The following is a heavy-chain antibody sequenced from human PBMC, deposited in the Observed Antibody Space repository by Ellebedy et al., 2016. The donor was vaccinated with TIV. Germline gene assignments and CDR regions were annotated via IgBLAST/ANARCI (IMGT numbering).Heavy chain of an antibody. CDR3: ARTLLYCGGDCSFYFDH. V-gene: IGHV2-26*01. CDR2: SSSTDKK. D-gene: IGHD2-21*02. CDR1: GFSLDNIIMG. Sequence: SGPTLVKPKETLTLTCTVSGFSLDNIIMGVSWIRQRPGKALEWLAHSSSTDKKFYSTSLKSRLSISKDASKGQVVLTMTNVAPVDTATYYCARTLLYCGGDCSFYFDHWGQGSLVTVSS. J-gene: IGHJ4*02.